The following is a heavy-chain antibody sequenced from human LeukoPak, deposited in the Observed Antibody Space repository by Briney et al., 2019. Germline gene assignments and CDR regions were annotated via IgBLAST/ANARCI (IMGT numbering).Heavy chain of an antibody. CDR3: AKARGSDYGDYVIFDF. CDR2: LSGSGRDR. CDR1: GFRFSDFD. J-gene: IGHJ4*02. V-gene: IGHV3-23*01. D-gene: IGHD4-17*01. Sequence: GGSLRLSCAASGFRFSDFDMSWVRQAPGKGLEWVSSLSGSGRDRYYADSVKGRFSISRDNSKNTLYLQMNSLRAEDTALYYCAKARGSDYGDYVIFDFWGQGTLVTVSS.